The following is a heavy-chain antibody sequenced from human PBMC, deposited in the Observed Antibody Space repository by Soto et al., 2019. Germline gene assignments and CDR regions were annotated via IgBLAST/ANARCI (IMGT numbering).Heavy chain of an antibody. CDR1: GYTLTSYA. Sequence: ASVKLSCKASGYTLTSYAMHWVRQAPKQRIEWMGWNNAGNGNTKYSQKFQGRVTITRDTTASKAYMELNSLRTEGQAVYYCSRDLQAGYWGQRTLVTVS. J-gene: IGHJ4*02. CDR3: SRDLQAGY. V-gene: IGHV1-3*01. D-gene: IGHD6-13*01. CDR2: NNAGNGNT.